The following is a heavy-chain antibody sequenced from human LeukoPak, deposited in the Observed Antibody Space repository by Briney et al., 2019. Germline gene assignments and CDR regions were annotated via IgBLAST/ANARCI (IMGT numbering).Heavy chain of an antibody. CDR3: ARRRDFFDY. V-gene: IGHV3-11*01. CDR2: ISSSGGNI. Sequence: GGSLRLSCVVSGFDFSDYYMSWIRQVPGKGLEWISYISSSGGNIYFADSVKGRFTMSRDNARGSLYLQMSSLRADDTAIYYCARRRDFFDYWGQGTLVTVSS. D-gene: IGHD3-3*01. CDR1: GFDFSDYY. J-gene: IGHJ4*02.